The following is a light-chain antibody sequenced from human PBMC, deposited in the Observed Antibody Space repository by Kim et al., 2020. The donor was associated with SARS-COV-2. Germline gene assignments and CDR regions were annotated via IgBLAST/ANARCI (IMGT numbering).Light chain of an antibody. Sequence: SPRERDDHSCSDRQSVGSSYLAWYAQKPGQAPRLLIFGASDRANGIPDRFSGSGCGTDFTLTISRLEPKDFAVYYSQQYASAPRTFGQGTKVDIK. CDR1: QSVGSSY. J-gene: IGKJ1*01. V-gene: IGKV3-20*01. CDR3: QQYASAPRT. CDR2: GAS.